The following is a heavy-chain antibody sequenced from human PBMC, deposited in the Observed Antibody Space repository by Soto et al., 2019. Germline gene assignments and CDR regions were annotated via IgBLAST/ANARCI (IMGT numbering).Heavy chain of an antibody. V-gene: IGHV1-69*13. Sequence: SVKVSCKASGGTFSRYGINWVRQAPGHGLEWMGGIIPLFGTANYAQKFQGRVTITADESTSTAHMELRSLRSEDTAVYYCARDYGHDCSGGNCYFYFWGQGTLVTVSS. J-gene: IGHJ4*02. CDR1: GGTFSRYG. CDR2: IIPLFGTA. CDR3: ARDYGHDCSGGNCYFYF. D-gene: IGHD2-15*01.